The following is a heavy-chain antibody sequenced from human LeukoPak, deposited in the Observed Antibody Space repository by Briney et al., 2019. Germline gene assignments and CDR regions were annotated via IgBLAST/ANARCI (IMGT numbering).Heavy chain of an antibody. CDR3: ASSPDTAMVDY. CDR1: GFTFDDYA. CDR2: ISWNSGSI. J-gene: IGHJ4*02. V-gene: IGHV3-9*01. D-gene: IGHD5-18*01. Sequence: GGSLRLSCAASGFTFDDYAMHWVRQAPGKGLEWVSGISWNSGSIYYADSVKGRFTISRDNAKNSLYLQMNSLRAEDTAVYYCASSPDTAMVDYWGQGTLVTVSS.